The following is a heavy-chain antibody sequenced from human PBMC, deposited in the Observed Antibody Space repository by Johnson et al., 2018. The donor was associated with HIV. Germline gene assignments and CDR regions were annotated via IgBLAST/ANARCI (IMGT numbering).Heavy chain of an antibody. CDR3: ESVIYFDWLDAFYI. V-gene: IGHV3-11*04. CDR1: GFTFSDYY. Sequence: VQVVESGGGLVKPGGSLRLSCAASGFTFSDYYMSWIRQAPGKGLEWVSDISSSGSTIYYADSVKGRFTISRDNAKNSLYLQMNSLRAEDTAVYYCESVIYFDWLDAFYIWGQWTMVTVSS. J-gene: IGHJ3*02. CDR2: ISSSGSTI. D-gene: IGHD3-9*01.